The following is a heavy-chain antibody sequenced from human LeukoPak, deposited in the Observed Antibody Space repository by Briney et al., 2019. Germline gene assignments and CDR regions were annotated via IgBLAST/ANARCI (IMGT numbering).Heavy chain of an antibody. Sequence: ASVKVSCKASGGTFSSYAISWVRQAPGQGLEWMEGIIPIFGTANYAQKFQGRVTITTDESTSTAYMELSSLRSEDTAVYYCATNSDPVGATGWYYYYMDVWGNGTTVTVSS. CDR1: GGTFSSYA. CDR3: ATNSDPVGATGWYYYYMDV. J-gene: IGHJ6*03. CDR2: IIPIFGTA. V-gene: IGHV1-69*05. D-gene: IGHD5-12*01.